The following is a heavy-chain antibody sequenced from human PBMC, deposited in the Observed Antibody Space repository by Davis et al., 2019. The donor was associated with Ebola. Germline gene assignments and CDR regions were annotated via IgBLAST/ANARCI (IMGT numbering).Heavy chain of an antibody. CDR2: ISGSGGTGGST. D-gene: IGHD2-15*01. CDR1: GFTFSSYA. J-gene: IGHJ4*02. Sequence: PGGSLRLSCAASGFTFSSYAMSWVRQAPGKGLEWVSAISGSGGTGGSTYYADSVKGRFTISRDNSKNTLYLQMNSLRAEDTAVYYCAKGDGSCCFDSWGQGTLVTVSS. CDR3: AKGDGSCCFDS. V-gene: IGHV3-23*01.